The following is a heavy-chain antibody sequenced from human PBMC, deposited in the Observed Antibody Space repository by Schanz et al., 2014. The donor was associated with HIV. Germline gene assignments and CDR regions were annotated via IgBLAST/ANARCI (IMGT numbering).Heavy chain of an antibody. CDR3: AKDAARIYYDILTGPFDS. V-gene: IGHV3-9*01. CDR1: GFTFSTYG. Sequence: EVQLVESGGGLVQPGKSLRLSCAASGFTFSTYGMHWVRQAPGKGLEWVSGISWNSGSRGYAESVKGRFTISRDNAKNSLYLQMNSLRGEDTASYYCAKDAARIYYDILTGPFDSWGQGTLVTVSS. CDR2: ISWNSGSR. D-gene: IGHD3-9*01. J-gene: IGHJ4*02.